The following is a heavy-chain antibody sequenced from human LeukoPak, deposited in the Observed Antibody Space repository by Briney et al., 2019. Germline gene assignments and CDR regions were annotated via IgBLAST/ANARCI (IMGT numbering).Heavy chain of an antibody. D-gene: IGHD6-19*01. CDR1: GYTFTGYY. CDR3: ARDQWLVRTFDY. Sequence: ASVKVSCKASGYTFTGYYMHWVRQAPGQGLEWMGWINPNSGGTNYAQKFQGRVTMTRDTSISTAYMELSRLRSDDTAVYYCARDQWLVRTFDYWGQGTLVTVSS. V-gene: IGHV1-2*02. CDR2: INPNSGGT. J-gene: IGHJ4*02.